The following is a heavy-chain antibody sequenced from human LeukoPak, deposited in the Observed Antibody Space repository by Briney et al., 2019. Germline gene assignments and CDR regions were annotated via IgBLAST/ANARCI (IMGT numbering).Heavy chain of an antibody. D-gene: IGHD6-19*01. J-gene: IGHJ4*02. V-gene: IGHV1-2*02. CDR2: INPNTGGT. CDR3: ARASAVGYFDY. CDR1: GYTLSGYY. Sequence: ASVKVSCKASGYTLSGYYMHWVRQAPGQGLEWMGWINPNTGGTNYAQKFQGRVTMTRDTSISTAYMELSRLRSDDTAVYYCARASAVGYFDYWGQGTLVTVSS.